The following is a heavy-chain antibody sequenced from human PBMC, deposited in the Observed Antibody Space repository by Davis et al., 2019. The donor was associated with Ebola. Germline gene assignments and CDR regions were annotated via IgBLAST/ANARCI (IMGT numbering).Heavy chain of an antibody. CDR3: TAKSGRSGSYELPRDAFDI. V-gene: IGHV3-15*01. Sequence: GESLKISCAASGFTFSSYWMHWVRQAPGKGLEWVGRIKSKIDGGTTDYAAPVKGRFTISRDDSKNTLYLQMNSLKTEDTAVYYCTAKSGRSGSYELPRDAFDIWGQGTMVTVSS. D-gene: IGHD1-26*01. CDR1: GFTFSSYW. CDR2: IKSKIDGGTT. J-gene: IGHJ3*02.